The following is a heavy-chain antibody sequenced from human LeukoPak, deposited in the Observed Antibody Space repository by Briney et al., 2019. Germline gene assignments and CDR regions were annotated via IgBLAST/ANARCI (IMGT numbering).Heavy chain of an antibody. Sequence: SETLSLTCAVSGGSFSGYYWSWIRQPPGKGLEWIGYIYYSGSTNYNPSLKSRVTISVDTSKNQFSLKLSSVTAADTAVYYCARDYQRYCSGGSCYVDYYYGMDVWGQGTTVTVSS. CDR3: ARDYQRYCSGGSCYVDYYYGMDV. V-gene: IGHV4-59*01. CDR2: IYYSGST. J-gene: IGHJ6*02. CDR1: GGSFSGYY. D-gene: IGHD2-15*01.